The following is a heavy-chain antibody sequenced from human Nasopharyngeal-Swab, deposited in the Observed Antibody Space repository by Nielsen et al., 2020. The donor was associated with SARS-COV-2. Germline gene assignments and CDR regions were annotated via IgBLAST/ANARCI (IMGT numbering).Heavy chain of an antibody. D-gene: IGHD6-13*01. CDR1: GFTFSTYW. J-gene: IGHJ6*02. CDR3: ARDLGYVSPGGYFYYQGMDV. Sequence: GESLKISCAASGFTFSTYWMSWVRQAPGNGLEWVANIKQDGRETYYVGSVRGRFTISRDNADNSLYLQMNSLRAGDTALYYCARDLGYVSPGGYFYYQGMDVWGPGTTVTVSS. CDR2: IKQDGRET. V-gene: IGHV3-7*01.